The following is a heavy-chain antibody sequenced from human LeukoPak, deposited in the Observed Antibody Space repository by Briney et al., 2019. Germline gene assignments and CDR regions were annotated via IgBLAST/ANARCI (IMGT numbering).Heavy chain of an antibody. CDR1: GFTFSRHW. Sequence: PGGSLRLSCAASGFTFSRHWMTWVRQAPGKALEWVANIKRDGREKNYVDSVKGRFSIPRDNVENSLHLQMNSLRAEDTAVYYCARVCVSGWTECMDYWGQGILVTVS. D-gene: IGHD6-19*01. V-gene: IGHV3-7*01. CDR2: IKRDGREK. J-gene: IGHJ4*02. CDR3: ARVCVSGWTECMDY.